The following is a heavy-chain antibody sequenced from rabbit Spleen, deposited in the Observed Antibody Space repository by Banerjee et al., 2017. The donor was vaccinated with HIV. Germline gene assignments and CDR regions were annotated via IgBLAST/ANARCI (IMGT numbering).Heavy chain of an antibody. D-gene: IGHD1-1*01. CDR1: GFSLSSSHY. CDR2: MDAGNSGFT. Sequence: QSLEESGGGLVKPGASLTLTCTVSGFSLSSSHYMCWVRQAPGKGLEWIACMDAGNSGFTYYANWAKGRFTISKTSSTTVTLQMTSLTAADTATYFCARDLVGVIGWNFYLWGQGTLVTVS. J-gene: IGHJ4*01. V-gene: IGHV1S40*01. CDR3: ARDLVGVIGWNFYL.